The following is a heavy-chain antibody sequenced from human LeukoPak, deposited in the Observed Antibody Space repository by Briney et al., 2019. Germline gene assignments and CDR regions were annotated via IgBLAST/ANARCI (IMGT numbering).Heavy chain of an antibody. V-gene: IGHV4-38-2*02. Sequence: SETLSLTCTVSGYSISSGYYWGWIRQPPGKGLEWIGTIYYSGSTYYNPSLKSRVTISVDTSKNQFSLKLTSVTAADTAVYYCARDWNRYAYWGQGTLVTVSS. D-gene: IGHD1-1*01. CDR1: GYSISSGYY. CDR2: IYYSGST. CDR3: ARDWNRYAY. J-gene: IGHJ4*02.